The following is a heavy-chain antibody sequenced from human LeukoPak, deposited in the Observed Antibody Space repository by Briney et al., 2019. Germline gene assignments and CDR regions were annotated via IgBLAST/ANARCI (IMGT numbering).Heavy chain of an antibody. Sequence: GGSLRLSCAASGFTFSSYGMHWVRQAPGKGLEWVAFIRYDGSNKYYADSVKGRFTISRDNSKNTLYLQMNSLRAEDTAVYYCARDQVVVTARSPESYYYYGMDVWGQGTTVTVSS. J-gene: IGHJ6*02. CDR1: GFTFSSYG. CDR3: ARDQVVVTARSPESYYYYGMDV. V-gene: IGHV3-30*02. CDR2: IRYDGSNK. D-gene: IGHD2-21*02.